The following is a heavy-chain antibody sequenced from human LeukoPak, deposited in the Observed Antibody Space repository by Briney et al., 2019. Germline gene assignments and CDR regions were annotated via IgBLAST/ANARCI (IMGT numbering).Heavy chain of an antibody. D-gene: IGHD2-2*01. CDR3: AREIYCSSTSCYQVYYYYYMDV. CDR2: IYYSGST. V-gene: IGHV4-39*07. J-gene: IGHJ6*03. Sequence: SETLSLTCTVSGGSISSSSYYWGWLRQPPGKGLEWIGSIYYSGSTYYNPSLKSRITISVDTSKNQFSLKLSSVTAADTAVYYCAREIYCSSTSCYQVYYYYYMDVWGKGTTVTVSS. CDR1: GGSISSSSYY.